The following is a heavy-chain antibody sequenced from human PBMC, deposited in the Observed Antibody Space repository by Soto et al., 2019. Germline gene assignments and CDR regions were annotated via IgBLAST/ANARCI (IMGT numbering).Heavy chain of an antibody. V-gene: IGHV3-53*01. CDR1: GFTVSSNY. J-gene: IGHJ6*02. CDR2: IYSGGST. CDR3: ARVDGSGSYYTPSNYYYGMDV. Sequence: GGSLRLSCAASGFTVSSNYMSWVRQAPGKGLGWVSVIYSGGSTYYADSVKGRFTISRDNSKNTLYLQMNSLRAEDTAVYYCARVDGSGSYYTPSNYYYGMDVWGQGTTVTVSS. D-gene: IGHD3-10*01.